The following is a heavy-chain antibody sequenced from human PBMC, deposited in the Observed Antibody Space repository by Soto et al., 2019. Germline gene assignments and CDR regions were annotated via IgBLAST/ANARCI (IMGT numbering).Heavy chain of an antibody. D-gene: IGHD5-18*01. CDR3: AREAGYSYGYVFDY. Sequence: QAQLVQSGAEVKKPGSSVKVSCTASGGTFGNHAISWVRQAPGQGLEWMGGIIPVLGVGDNAQKFQGRVTITADTSTNTAYMELSSLRSEDTAHYYFAREAGYSYGYVFDYWGQGTLVIVSS. CDR2: IIPVLGVG. CDR1: GGTFGNHA. V-gene: IGHV1-69*09. J-gene: IGHJ4*02.